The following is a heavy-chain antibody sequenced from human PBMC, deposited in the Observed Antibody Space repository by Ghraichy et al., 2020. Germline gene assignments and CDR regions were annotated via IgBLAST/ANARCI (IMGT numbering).Heavy chain of an antibody. Sequence: VGSLRLSCAASGLTFSSNYMSWVRQAPGKGLEWVSVIYSGGNTYYADSVKGRFTISRDNSKNTLYLQMNSLRDEDTAVYYCARDGYNSYFDLWGRGTLVTVSS. CDR1: GLTFSSNY. CDR2: IYSGGNT. J-gene: IGHJ2*01. CDR3: ARDGYNSYFDL. D-gene: IGHD5-24*01. V-gene: IGHV3-53*01.